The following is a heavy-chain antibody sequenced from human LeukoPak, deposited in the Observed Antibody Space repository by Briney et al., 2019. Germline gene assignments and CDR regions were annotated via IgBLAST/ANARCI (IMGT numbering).Heavy chain of an antibody. D-gene: IGHD1-26*01. CDR1: GGSISSYY. Sequence: SETLSLTCTVSGGSISSYYWSWIRQPPGKGLEWIGYIYYSGSTNYNPSLKSRVTISVDTSKNQFSLKLSSVTAADTAVYYCAGNRGSYSGEGAFDIWGQGTMVTVSS. CDR3: AGNRGSYSGEGAFDI. J-gene: IGHJ3*02. V-gene: IGHV4-59*08. CDR2: IYYSGST.